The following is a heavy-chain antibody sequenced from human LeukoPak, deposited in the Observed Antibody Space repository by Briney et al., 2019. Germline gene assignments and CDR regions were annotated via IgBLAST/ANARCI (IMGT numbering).Heavy chain of an antibody. Sequence: GGSLRLSCAASGFTFSSYDMTWVRQAPGRGLEWVSSIRPSGDNTYYGDSVKGRFTISRDNSKNTLYLQMNSLRAEDTAIYYCAKRSAESSGYFDSWGQGAPVTVSS. CDR2: IRPSGDNT. CDR1: GFTFSSYD. V-gene: IGHV3-23*01. CDR3: AKRSAESSGYFDS. J-gene: IGHJ4*02. D-gene: IGHD6-19*01.